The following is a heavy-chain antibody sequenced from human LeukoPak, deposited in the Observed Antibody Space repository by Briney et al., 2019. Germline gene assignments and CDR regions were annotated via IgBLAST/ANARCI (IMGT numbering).Heavy chain of an antibody. CDR1: GGSISSYY. J-gene: IGHJ5*02. CDR2: IYYSGST. D-gene: IGHD1-1*01. V-gene: IGHV4-59*08. Sequence: SETLSLTCTVSGGSISSYYWSWIRQPPGKGLEWIGYIYYSGSTNYNPSLKSRVTISVDTSKSQFSLKLSSVTAADTAVYYCARHLAGTTENWFDPWGQGTLVTVSS. CDR3: ARHLAGTTENWFDP.